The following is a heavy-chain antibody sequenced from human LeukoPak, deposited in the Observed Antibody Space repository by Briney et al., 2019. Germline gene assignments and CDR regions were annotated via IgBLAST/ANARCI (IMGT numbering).Heavy chain of an antibody. Sequence: SETLSLTCTVSGGSISSYYWSWIRQPPGKGLEWIGYIYYSGSTNYNPSLKSRVTISVDTSKNQFSLKLSSVTAADTAVYYCARVELKATTAFYYYYGMDVWGQGTTVTVSS. D-gene: IGHD5-12*01. J-gene: IGHJ6*02. CDR1: GGSISSYY. V-gene: IGHV4-59*01. CDR2: IYYSGST. CDR3: ARVELKATTAFYYYYGMDV.